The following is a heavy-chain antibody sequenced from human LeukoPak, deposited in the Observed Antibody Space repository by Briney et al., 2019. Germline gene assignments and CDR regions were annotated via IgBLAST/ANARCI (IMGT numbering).Heavy chain of an antibody. CDR3: ATGSLY. Sequence: SETLSLTCTVSGGSINGSRYYWGWIRQPPGKGLEWIGSIYYSGVTYYNPSLKSRVTITVDTSKNQFSLKVSSVTAADTAVYYCATGSLYWGQGTLVTVSS. V-gene: IGHV4-39*01. J-gene: IGHJ4*02. CDR1: GGSINGSRYY. CDR2: IYYSGVT. D-gene: IGHD6-19*01.